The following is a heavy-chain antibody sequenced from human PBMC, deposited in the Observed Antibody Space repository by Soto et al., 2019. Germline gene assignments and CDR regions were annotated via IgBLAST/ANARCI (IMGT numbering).Heavy chain of an antibody. Sequence: ESLSRTFSVYGGCFSVYYWSWTRQPAGKGLEWIGEINHSGSTYYNPSLKSRVTISVDTSKNQFSLKLSSVTAADTAVYYCARGGRRNHYYYYNGMHVWGQGTTVTVSS. J-gene: IGHJ6*02. CDR1: GGCFSVYY. CDR3: ARGGRRNHYYYYNGMHV. CDR2: INHSGST. V-gene: IGHV4-34*01.